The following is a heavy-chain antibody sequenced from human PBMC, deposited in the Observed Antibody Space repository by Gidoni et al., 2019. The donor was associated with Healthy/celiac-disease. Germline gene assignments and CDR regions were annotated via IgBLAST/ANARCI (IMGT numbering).Heavy chain of an antibody. CDR3: ARGGCSSTSCYRYQPMVFDP. Sequence: QVQLQESGPGLVKPSETLSLTCTVSGGSISSYYWSWIRQPPGKGLEWIGYIYYSGSTNYNPSLKSRVTISVDTSKNQFSLKLSSVTAADTAVYYCARGGCSSTSCYRYQPMVFDPWGQGTLVTVSS. CDR1: GGSISSYY. CDR2: IYYSGST. J-gene: IGHJ5*02. D-gene: IGHD2-2*02. V-gene: IGHV4-59*01.